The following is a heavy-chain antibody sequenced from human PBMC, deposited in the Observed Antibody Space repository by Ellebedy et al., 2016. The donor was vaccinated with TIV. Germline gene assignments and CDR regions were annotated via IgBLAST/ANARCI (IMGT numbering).Heavy chain of an antibody. J-gene: IGHJ4*02. D-gene: IGHD3-3*01. CDR1: GGSFTGYY. Sequence: MPSETLSLTCAVSGGSFTGYYWTWIRQSPGRGLEWIGEINHSRNTNYRPSLRSRVTISVDTSKNQFFLTLKSVTAADTAVYYCARGYFWGGHYITHWGQGSRVTVSS. V-gene: IGHV4-34*01. CDR3: ARGYFWGGHYITH. CDR2: INHSRNT.